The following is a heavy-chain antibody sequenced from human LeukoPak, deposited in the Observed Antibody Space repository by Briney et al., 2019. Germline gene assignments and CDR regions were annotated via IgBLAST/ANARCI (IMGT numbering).Heavy chain of an antibody. Sequence: SETLSLTCAVSGGSISSGGYSWSWIRQPPGKGLEWIGYIYHSGSTYYNPSPKSRVTISVDRSKNQFSLKLSSVTAADTAVYYCARAYDSSGYYYYGYWGQGTLVTVSS. D-gene: IGHD3-22*01. CDR3: ARAYDSSGYYYYGY. V-gene: IGHV4-30-2*01. CDR2: IYHSGST. CDR1: GGSISSGGYS. J-gene: IGHJ4*02.